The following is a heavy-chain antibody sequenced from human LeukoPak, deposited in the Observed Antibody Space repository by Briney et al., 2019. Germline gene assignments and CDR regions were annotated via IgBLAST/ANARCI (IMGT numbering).Heavy chain of an antibody. J-gene: IGHJ6*02. Sequence: GRSLRLSCAASGFTFSSYGMHWVRQAPGKGLEWVAVIWYDGSNKYYADSVKGRFTISRDNSKNTLYLQMNSLRAEDTAVYYCARREYCSGGSCYTYYYYGMDVWGQGTTVTVSS. CDR2: IWYDGSNK. D-gene: IGHD2-15*01. CDR3: ARREYCSGGSCYTYYYYGMDV. V-gene: IGHV3-33*01. CDR1: GFTFSSYG.